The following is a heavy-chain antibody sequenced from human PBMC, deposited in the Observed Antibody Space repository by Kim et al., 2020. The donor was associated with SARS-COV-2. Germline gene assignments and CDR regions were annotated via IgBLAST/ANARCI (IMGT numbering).Heavy chain of an antibody. CDR1: GYTFTGYY. V-gene: IGHV1-2*06. D-gene: IGHD2-2*01. CDR3: ARDGPAVPAARYYYYYGMDV. CDR2: INPNSGGT. Sequence: ASVKVSCKASGYTFTGYYMHWVRQAPGQGLEWMGRINPNSGGTNYAQKFQGRVTMTRDTSISTAYMELSRLRSDDTAVYYCARDGPAVPAARYYYYYGMDVWGQGTTVTVSS. J-gene: IGHJ6*02.